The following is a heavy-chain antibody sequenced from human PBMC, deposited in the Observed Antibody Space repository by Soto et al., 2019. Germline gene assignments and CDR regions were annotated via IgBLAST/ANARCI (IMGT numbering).Heavy chain of an antibody. V-gene: IGHV3-74*01. CDR3: TRGPRSTSTGTGAF. CDR1: GFTFSMYW. D-gene: IGHD1-1*01. J-gene: IGHJ4*02. Sequence: GGSLRLSCAAPGFTFSMYWMHWVRQVPGKGPEWVSRINDDGISTNYADSVKGRFTISRDNAKNTLYLQMNALRVEDTAVYYCTRGPRSTSTGTGAFWGQGTRVTVSS. CDR2: INDDGIST.